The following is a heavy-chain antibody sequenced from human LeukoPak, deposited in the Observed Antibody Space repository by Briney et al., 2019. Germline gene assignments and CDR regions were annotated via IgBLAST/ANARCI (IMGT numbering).Heavy chain of an antibody. V-gene: IGHV4-59*08. CDR1: GGSITGYY. CDR2: IHHSGST. CDR3: ARHTAETGYYFDY. Sequence: TSETLSLTCTVSGGSITGYYWSWIRQPPEKGLGWIGYIHHSGSTNFSPSLKSRVTISVDTSKNQFSLKLTSVTAADTAVYYCARHTAETGYYFDYWGQGTLVTVSS. D-gene: IGHD4-17*01. J-gene: IGHJ4*02.